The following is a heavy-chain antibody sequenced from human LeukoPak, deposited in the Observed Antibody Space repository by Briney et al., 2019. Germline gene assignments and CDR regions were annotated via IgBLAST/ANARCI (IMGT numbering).Heavy chain of an antibody. J-gene: IGHJ5*02. V-gene: IGHV3-30*02. CDR1: GSTFSSYG. CDR3: AKDYSKTSYYGSGTYYRPNWFDP. Sequence: GGSLRLFCAASGSTFSSYGIHWVRQAPGRGLEWVAFTRYDGSNKYYADCVKGRFTISRDNSKNTLYLQMNSLRAEDTAVYYCAKDYSKTSYYGSGTYYRPNWFDPWGQGTLVTVSS. CDR2: TRYDGSNK. D-gene: IGHD3-10*01.